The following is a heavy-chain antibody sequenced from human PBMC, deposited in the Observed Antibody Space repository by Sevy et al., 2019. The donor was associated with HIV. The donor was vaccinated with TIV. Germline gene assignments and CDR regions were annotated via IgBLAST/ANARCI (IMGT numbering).Heavy chain of an antibody. CDR3: AKGAVDCSDGTCYSAYYYSVMDV. D-gene: IGHD2-15*01. CDR2: ISYDGSNQ. CDR1: GFTFSNYG. V-gene: IGHV3-30*18. Sequence: GGSLRLSCAASGFTFSNYGMHWVRQAPGKGLEWVAVISYDGSNQYYADSVQGRFTISRDNSKNTLYLQMNSLRTEDTALYYCAKGAVDCSDGTCYSAYYYSVMDVWGQGTTVTVSS. J-gene: IGHJ6*02.